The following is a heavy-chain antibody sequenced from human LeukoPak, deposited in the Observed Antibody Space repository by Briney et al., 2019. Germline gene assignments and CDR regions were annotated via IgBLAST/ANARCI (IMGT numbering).Heavy chain of an antibody. CDR2: IKQDGSET. D-gene: IGHD3-16*01. CDR1: GFTFTNNF. Sequence: GGSLRLSCAASGFTFTNNFMSWVRQVPGKGLEWVANIKQDGSETTYADSVKGRFTISRDNAKNTLYLQMNSLRAEDTAVYYCARVRWGGLYYFDYWGQGTLVTVSS. CDR3: ARVRWGGLYYFDY. V-gene: IGHV3-7*01. J-gene: IGHJ4*02.